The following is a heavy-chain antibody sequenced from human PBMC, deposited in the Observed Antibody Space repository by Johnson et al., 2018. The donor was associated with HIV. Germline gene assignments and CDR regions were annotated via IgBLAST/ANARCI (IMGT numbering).Heavy chain of an antibody. CDR2: LDTGGNT. D-gene: IGHD5-12*01. J-gene: IGHJ3*02. V-gene: IGHV3-66*04. CDR3: SRHSPRGYSGYDAFDI. CDR1: GFIVSNTY. Sequence: VQLVESGGGLVQPGGSLRLSCATSGFIVSNTYMTWVRQAPGTGLEWVSGLDTGGNTYYADSVKGRVTISRDNSKNTLYLQMNSLRAEDTAVYYCSRHSPRGYSGYDAFDIWGQGTMVTVSS.